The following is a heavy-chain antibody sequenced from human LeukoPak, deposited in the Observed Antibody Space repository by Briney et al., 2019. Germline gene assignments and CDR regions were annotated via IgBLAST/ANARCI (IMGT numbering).Heavy chain of an antibody. CDR2: IWYGGSNK. Sequence: GGSLRLSCAASGFTFSSYAMHWVRQAPGKGLEWVAVIWYGGSNKYYADSVKGRFTISRDNSKNTLYLQMNSLRAEDTAVYYCAKGPGIAAAGRGDYFDYWGQGTLVTVSS. D-gene: IGHD6-13*01. CDR1: GFTFSSYA. J-gene: IGHJ4*02. V-gene: IGHV3-30*02. CDR3: AKGPGIAAAGRGDYFDY.